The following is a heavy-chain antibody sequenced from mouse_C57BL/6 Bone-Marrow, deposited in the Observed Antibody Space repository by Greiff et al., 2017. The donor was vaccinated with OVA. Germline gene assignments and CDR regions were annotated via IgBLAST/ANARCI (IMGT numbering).Heavy chain of an antibody. CDR1: GYSFTDYN. V-gene: IGHV1-39*01. D-gene: IGHD1-1*01. Sequence: EVQLVESGPELVQPGASVTISCKASGYSFTDYNMNWVKQSNGKSLEWIGVINTNYGTTSYNQKFKGKATLTVDQSSSTAYMQLNSLTSEDSAVYYCAFYYDSSYRYVDVWGTGTTVTVSS. J-gene: IGHJ1*03. CDR2: INTNYGTT. CDR3: AFYYDSSYRYVDV.